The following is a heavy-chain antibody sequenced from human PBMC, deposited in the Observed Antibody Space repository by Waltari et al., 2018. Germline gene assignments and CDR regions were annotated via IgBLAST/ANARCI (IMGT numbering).Heavy chain of an antibody. D-gene: IGHD6-13*01. CDR1: GFTFSDYY. CDR2: INSVGNTM. V-gene: IGHV3-11*04. CDR3: ARDAGYSSSGY. J-gene: IGHJ4*02. Sequence: QVQLVESGGGLVKPGGSLRLSCAASGFTFSDYYMSWTGQAPGKGLEGLSYINSVGNTMYYADSVKGRFTISRDNAKNSLYLQMNSLRAEDTAVYYCARDAGYSSSGYWGQGTLVTVSS.